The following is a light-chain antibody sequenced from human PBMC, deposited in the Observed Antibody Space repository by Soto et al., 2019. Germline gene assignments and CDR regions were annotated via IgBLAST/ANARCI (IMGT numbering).Light chain of an antibody. V-gene: IGLV1-51*01. Sequence: QSVLTQPPSVSAAPGQKVTISCSGSSSNVGNNAVAWYQQVPGTAPKALIYDNDKRPSGIPDRFSGSKSGTSATLGITGLQTGDEADYYCGTWANSLSAFIIGGGTKLTVL. J-gene: IGLJ2*01. CDR1: SSNVGNNA. CDR3: GTWANSLSAFI. CDR2: DND.